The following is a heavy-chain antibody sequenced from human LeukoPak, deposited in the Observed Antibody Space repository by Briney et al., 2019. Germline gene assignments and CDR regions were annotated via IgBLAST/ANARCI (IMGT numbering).Heavy chain of an antibody. CDR1: GFTFDDYG. Sequence: GGSLRLSCAASGFTFDDYGMSWVRQAPGKGLEWVSGINWNGGSTGYADSVKGRFTISRDNAKNSLYLQMNSLRAEDTASYYCARPYWGFFGVYYFDYWGQGTLVTVSS. CDR3: ARPYWGFFGVYYFDY. J-gene: IGHJ4*02. CDR2: INWNGGST. D-gene: IGHD3-3*01. V-gene: IGHV3-20*04.